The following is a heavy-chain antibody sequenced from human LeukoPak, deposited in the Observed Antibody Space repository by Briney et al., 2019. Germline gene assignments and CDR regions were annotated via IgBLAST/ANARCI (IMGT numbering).Heavy chain of an antibody. J-gene: IGHJ4*02. V-gene: IGHV3-7*01. CDR1: GFSFSSFW. CDR2: IKEDGSAK. Sequence: PGGSLRLSCAASGFSFSSFWMSWVRQAPGKGLEWVANIKEDGSAKFYVDSVKGRFTISRDNAKNSLYLQMNSLRAEDTAVYYCAPQYSSIAASDYWGQGTLVTVSS. D-gene: IGHD6-6*01. CDR3: APQYSSIAASDY.